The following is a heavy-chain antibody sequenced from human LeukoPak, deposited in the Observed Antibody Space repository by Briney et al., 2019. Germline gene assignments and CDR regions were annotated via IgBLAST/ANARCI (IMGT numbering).Heavy chain of an antibody. V-gene: IGHV3-9*01. J-gene: IGHJ6*02. CDR2: ISWNSGSI. CDR1: GFTFDDYA. CDR3: ARVLSGWSGYYYGMDV. Sequence: PGRSLRLSCAASGFTFDDYAMHWVRQAPGKGLEWVSGISWNSGSIGYADSVKGRFTISRDNAKNTLYLQMNSLRAEDTAVYYCARVLSGWSGYYYGMDVWGQGTTVTVSS. D-gene: IGHD6-19*01.